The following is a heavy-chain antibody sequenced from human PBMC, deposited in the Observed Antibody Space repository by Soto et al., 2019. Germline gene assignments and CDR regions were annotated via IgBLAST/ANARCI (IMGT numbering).Heavy chain of an antibody. V-gene: IGHV3-66*01. D-gene: IGHD2-15*01. CDR2: IYSGGST. CDR1: GFTVSSNY. Sequence: GVSLRLSCAASGFTVSSNYMSWVRQAPGKGLEWVSVIYSGGSTYYADSVKGRFTISRDNSKNTLYLQMNSLRAEDTAVYYCARVYIYYMDVWGKGTTVTVSS. J-gene: IGHJ6*03. CDR3: ARVYIYYMDV.